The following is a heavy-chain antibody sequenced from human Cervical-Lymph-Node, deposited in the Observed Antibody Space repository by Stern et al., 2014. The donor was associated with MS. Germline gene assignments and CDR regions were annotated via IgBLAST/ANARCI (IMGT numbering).Heavy chain of an antibody. D-gene: IGHD3-22*01. V-gene: IGHV1-69*01. CDR3: ARASDRSGYCPEYSQY. CDR2: LFIFFDTA. CDR1: GGTFSNYA. J-gene: IGHJ1*01. Sequence: VQLVESGPEVLQPGSSVKVSCKASGGTFSNYAISWVRQAPGQGLEWMGGLFIFFDTANDAQQFHGRVTMSTVESTSTAYLELSSLRSDDTAVYYCARASDRSGYCPEYSQYWGQGTPVTVSS.